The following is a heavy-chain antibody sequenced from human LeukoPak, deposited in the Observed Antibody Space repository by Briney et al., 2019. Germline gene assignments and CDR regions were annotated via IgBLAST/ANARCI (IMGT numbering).Heavy chain of an antibody. CDR3: ARDQWADSSGYYDAFDI. D-gene: IGHD3-22*01. V-gene: IGHV1-18*01. Sequence: ASVKVSCKACGYTFTSYGISWVRQAPGQGLEWMGWISAYNGNTNYAQKLQGRVTMTTDTSTSTAYMELRSLRSDDTAVYYCARDQWADSSGYYDAFDIWGQGTMVTVSS. CDR2: ISAYNGNT. CDR1: GYTFTSYG. J-gene: IGHJ3*02.